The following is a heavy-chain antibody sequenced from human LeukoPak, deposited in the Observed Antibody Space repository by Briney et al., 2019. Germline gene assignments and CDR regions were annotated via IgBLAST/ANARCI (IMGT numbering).Heavy chain of an antibody. J-gene: IGHJ3*02. CDR1: GFTFSDYY. CDR3: ARAVGVTAIHNAFDI. D-gene: IGHD2-21*02. CDR2: IYSGGGT. V-gene: IGHV3-66*02. Sequence: QPGGSLRLPCAASGFTFSDYYMSWVRQAPGKGLEWVSVIYSGGGTDYADSVKGRFTISRDNSKNTLYLQMNSLRAEDTAVYYCARAVGVTAIHNAFDIWGQGTMVTVSS.